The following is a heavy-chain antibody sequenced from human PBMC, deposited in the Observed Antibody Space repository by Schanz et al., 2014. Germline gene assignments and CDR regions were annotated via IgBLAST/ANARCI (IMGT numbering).Heavy chain of an antibody. CDR1: GFTFSNYW. CDR3: ARDEGRDGYNLAFDV. Sequence: EVQLVESGGGLVQPGESLRVSCAASGFTFSNYWMSWVRQAPGKGLEWVSTVYMSAASTRYADSVKGRFIISRDSSKNPLSLQMNSLRPEDTALYFCARDEGRDGYNLAFDVWGQGTLVTVS. J-gene: IGHJ3*01. V-gene: IGHV3-23*04. CDR2: VYMSAAST. D-gene: IGHD5-12*01.